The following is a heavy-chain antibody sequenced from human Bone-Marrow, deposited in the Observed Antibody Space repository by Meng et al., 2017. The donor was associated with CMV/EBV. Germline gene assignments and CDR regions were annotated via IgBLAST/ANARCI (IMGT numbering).Heavy chain of an antibody. CDR3: ARLCSGWYYFDY. J-gene: IGHJ4*02. CDR2: INHSGST. V-gene: IGHV4-34*01. Sequence: QVQLQQWAAGWWKPSATLSLTCAVYGGSFSGYYWSWIRQPPGKGLEWIGEINHSGSTNYNPSLKSRVTISVDTSKNQFSLKLSSVTAADTAVYYCARLCSGWYYFDYWGQGTLVTVSS. D-gene: IGHD6-19*01. CDR1: GGSFSGYY.